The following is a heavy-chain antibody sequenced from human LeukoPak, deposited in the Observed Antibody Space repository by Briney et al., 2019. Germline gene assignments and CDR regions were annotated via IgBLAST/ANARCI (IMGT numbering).Heavy chain of an antibody. CDR2: ISGSGGST. CDR1: GFTFSSYA. D-gene: IGHD2-15*01. Sequence: GGSLRLSCAASGFTFSSYAMSWVRQAPGKRLEWVSAISGSGGSTYYADSVKGRFTISRDNSKNTLYLQINSLRAEDTAVYYCAKGSGPLQYYFDYWGQGTLVTVSS. J-gene: IGHJ4*02. V-gene: IGHV3-23*01. CDR3: AKGSGPLQYYFDY.